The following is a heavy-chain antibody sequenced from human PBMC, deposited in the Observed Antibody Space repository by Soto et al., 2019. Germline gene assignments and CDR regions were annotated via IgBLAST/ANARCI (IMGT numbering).Heavy chain of an antibody. V-gene: IGHV1-24*01. CDR2: FDPEDGET. CDR3: ATGLWFGELYYYGMDV. D-gene: IGHD3-10*01. CDR1: GYTLTELS. J-gene: IGHJ6*02. Sequence: GASVKVSCKVSGYTLTELSMHWVRQAPGKGLEWMGGFDPEDGETIYAQKFQGRVTMTEDTSTDTAYMELSSLRSEDTAVYYCATGLWFGELYYYGMDVWAQGTMVTVSS.